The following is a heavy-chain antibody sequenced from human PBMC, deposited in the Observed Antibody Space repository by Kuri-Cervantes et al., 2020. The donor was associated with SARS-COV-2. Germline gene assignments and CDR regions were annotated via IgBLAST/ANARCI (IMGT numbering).Heavy chain of an antibody. D-gene: IGHD3-22*01. J-gene: IGHJ4*02. CDR2: IYTSGST. V-gene: IGHV4-61*09. CDR1: GVSVAGGTYY. Sequence: LRLSCAVSGVSVAGGTYYWAWIRQPAGKGLEWIGHIYTSGSTNYNPSLKSRVTISVDTSENQFSLKLSSVTAADTAVYYCARENKYYYDSSGFDWGQGTLVTVSS. CDR3: ARENKYYYDSSGFD.